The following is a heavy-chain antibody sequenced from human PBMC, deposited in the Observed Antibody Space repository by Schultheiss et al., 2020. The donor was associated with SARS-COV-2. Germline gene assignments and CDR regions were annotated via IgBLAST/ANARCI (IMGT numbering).Heavy chain of an antibody. J-gene: IGHJ4*02. CDR1: GFSLSTSGMC. Sequence: SGPTLVKPTQTLTLTCTFSGFSLSTSGMCVSWIRQPPGKALEWLAHIFSNDEKSYSTSLKSRLTISKDTSKSQVVLTMTNMDPVDTATYYCARMGQQLVWRYWGQGTLVTVSS. V-gene: IGHV2-26*01. CDR2: IFSNDEK. CDR3: ARMGQQLVWRY. D-gene: IGHD6-13*01.